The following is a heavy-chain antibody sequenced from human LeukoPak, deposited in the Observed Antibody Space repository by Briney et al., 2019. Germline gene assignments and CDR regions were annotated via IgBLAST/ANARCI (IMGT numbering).Heavy chain of an antibody. CDR3: ARVYCSGGSCYFDY. CDR2: IKQDGSEK. V-gene: IGHV3-7*01. Sequence: GGSPRLSCAASGFIFSSYSMSWVRQAPGKGLEWVANIKQDGSEKYYVDSVKGRFTISRDNAKNSLYQQMNSLRAEDTAVYYCARVYCSGGSCYFDYWGQGTLVTVSS. CDR1: GFIFSSYS. J-gene: IGHJ4*02. D-gene: IGHD2-15*01.